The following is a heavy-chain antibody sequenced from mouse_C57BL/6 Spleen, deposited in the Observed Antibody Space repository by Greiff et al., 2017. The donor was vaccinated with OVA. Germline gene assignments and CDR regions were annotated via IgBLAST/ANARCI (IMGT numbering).Heavy chain of an antibody. J-gene: IGHJ3*01. V-gene: IGHV1-50*01. D-gene: IGHD1-1*02. CDR3: AREERHGD. CDR1: GYTFTSYW. Sequence: QVQLQQPGAELVKPGASVKLSCKASGYTFTSYWMQWVKQRPGQGLEWIGEIDPSDSYTNYNHKFKGKATLTVDTSSSTASMQLSSLTSEDSAVYYCAREERHGDWGQGTLVTVSA. CDR2: IDPSDSYT.